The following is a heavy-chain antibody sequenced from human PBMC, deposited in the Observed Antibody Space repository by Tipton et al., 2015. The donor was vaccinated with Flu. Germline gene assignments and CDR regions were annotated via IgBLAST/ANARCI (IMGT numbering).Heavy chain of an antibody. CDR2: IYYSGST. CDR3: ARDLWNDRRAYYYYGVDV. J-gene: IGHJ6*02. V-gene: IGHV4-39*07. D-gene: IGHD1-1*01. Sequence: TLSLTCTVSGGSISSSSYYWGWIRPPPGKGLEWIGSIYYSGSTYYNPSLKSRVTISVDTSKNQFSLKLSSVTAADTAVYYCARDLWNDRRAYYYYGVDVWGQGTTVTVPS. CDR1: GGSISSSSYY.